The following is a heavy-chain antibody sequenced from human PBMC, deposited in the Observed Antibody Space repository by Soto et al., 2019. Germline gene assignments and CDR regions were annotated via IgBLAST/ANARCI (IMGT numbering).Heavy chain of an antibody. CDR2: IYPGDSDT. V-gene: IGHV5-51*01. CDR3: ARVDTAMVTNYYYGMDV. J-gene: IGHJ6*02. CDR1: GYSFTSYW. Sequence: GESLKISCKGSGYSFTSYWIGWVRQMPGKGLEWMGIIYPGDSDTRYSPSFQGQVTISADKSISTAYLQWSSLKASDTAMYYCARVDTAMVTNYYYGMDVWGQGTTVTVSS. D-gene: IGHD5-18*01.